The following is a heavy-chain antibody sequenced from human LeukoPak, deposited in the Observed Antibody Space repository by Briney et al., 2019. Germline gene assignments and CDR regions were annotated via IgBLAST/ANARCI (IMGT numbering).Heavy chain of an antibody. CDR1: GGSISSGTYY. CDR2: IYHSGST. CDR3: ARDRAGNYHY. D-gene: IGHD4-11*01. V-gene: IGHV4-30-2*01. J-gene: IGHJ4*02. Sequence: SETLSLTCTASGGSISSGTYYWSWIRQPPGKGLEWIGYIYHSGSTYYNPSLKSRVTISVDRSKNQFSLKLSSVTAADTAVYYCARDRAGNYHYWGQGTLVTVSS.